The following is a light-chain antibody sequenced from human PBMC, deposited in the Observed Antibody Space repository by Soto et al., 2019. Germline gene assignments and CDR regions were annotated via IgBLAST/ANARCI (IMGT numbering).Light chain of an antibody. Sequence: DIQMTQSPSSLSASVGDRVTITCRASQTISTYLNWYQQEPGKAPKLLIYAASSLQSGVPSRFIGSRHWSDFTLTISSLQPEDFAAYYCQQSQGIPYTFGQGTKLEIK. J-gene: IGKJ2*01. V-gene: IGKV1-39*01. CDR3: QQSQGIPYT. CDR1: QTISTY. CDR2: AAS.